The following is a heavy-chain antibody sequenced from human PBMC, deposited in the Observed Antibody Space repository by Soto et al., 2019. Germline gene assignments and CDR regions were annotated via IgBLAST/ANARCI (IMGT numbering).Heavy chain of an antibody. CDR2: IIPNNGGT. CDR3: ARGTFDSSGDYFAGWFGP. V-gene: IGHV1-2*02. Sequence: QVQVVQSGAEVKKPGASVKVSCKASGYTFTGYYMHWVRQAPGQGLEWMGWIIPNNGGTKYAQKFQDRVTMTRDTSISTAYMELSRLRSADTAVYYCARGTFDSSGDYFAGWFGPWGQGTLVTVSS. J-gene: IGHJ5*02. CDR1: GYTFTGYY. D-gene: IGHD3-22*01.